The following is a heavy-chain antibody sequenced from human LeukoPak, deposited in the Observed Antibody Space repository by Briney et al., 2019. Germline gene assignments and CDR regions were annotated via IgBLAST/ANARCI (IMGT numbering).Heavy chain of an antibody. CDR1: GCTFTNYA. CDR2: ISSNGVSE. J-gene: IGHJ6*03. CDR3: ARQGASLQFHFFYMDV. Sequence: PGVSRRRSCAASGCTFTNYALHWVRQAPGMGLEWVAVISSNGVSEHYADSVNGRVTISRDDIKNTVHLQMQSLRAEDTAVYYCARQGASLQFHFFYMDVWGNGTTVIVSS. V-gene: IGHV3-30*01. D-gene: IGHD2-15*01.